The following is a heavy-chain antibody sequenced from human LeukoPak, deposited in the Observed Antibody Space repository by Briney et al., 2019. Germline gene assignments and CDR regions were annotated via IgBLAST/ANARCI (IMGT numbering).Heavy chain of an antibody. J-gene: IGHJ4*02. CDR1: GYRFINFW. V-gene: IGHV5-51*01. Sequence: GESLKISCKGSGYRFINFWIGWVRQMPGKGLEWMGIIHPGDSDTRYSPSFQGQVTISADKSISTAYLQWSSLKASDTAMYYCARRAQMAFEYWGQGTLVTVSS. CDR2: IHPGDSDT. CDR3: ARRAQMAFEY. D-gene: IGHD5-24*01.